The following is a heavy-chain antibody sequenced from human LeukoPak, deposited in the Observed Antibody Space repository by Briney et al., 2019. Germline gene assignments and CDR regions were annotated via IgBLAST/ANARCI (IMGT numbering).Heavy chain of an antibody. J-gene: IGHJ4*02. CDR3: TRESGPYCPFGY. Sequence: WVRQPPGQGLELIGETSLTGRTNYNPSLIGRVIMSLDESRNQLSLTLTSVAAADTAMYYCTRESGPYCPFGYWGQGTLVVVPS. CDR2: TSLTGRT. D-gene: IGHD1-26*01. V-gene: IGHV4-4*02.